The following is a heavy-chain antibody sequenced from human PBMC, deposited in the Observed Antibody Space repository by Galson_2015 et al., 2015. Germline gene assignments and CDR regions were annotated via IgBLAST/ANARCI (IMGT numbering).Heavy chain of an antibody. D-gene: IGHD2-2*01. Sequence: LRLSCTAAGFSFNNAGMSWVRQAAGNGREGDGRIKSNTDGGTIDYAAPVKGRFTISRDDSKNTLYLQMNSLRTEDTAMYYCTTVAYCSSTSCPPYYSYYGMDIWGQGTTVAVSS. V-gene: IGHV3-15*01. J-gene: IGHJ6*02. CDR1: GFSFNNAG. CDR2: IKSNTDGGTI. CDR3: TTVAYCSSTSCPPYYSYYGMDI.